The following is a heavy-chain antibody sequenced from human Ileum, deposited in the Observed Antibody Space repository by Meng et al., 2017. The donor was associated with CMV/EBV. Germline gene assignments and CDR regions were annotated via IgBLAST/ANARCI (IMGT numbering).Heavy chain of an antibody. V-gene: IGHV4-39*07. J-gene: IGHJ4*02. Sequence: GSLRLSCTVSGGSISSSSYYWGWIRQPPGKGLEWIGSIYYSGSTYYNPSLKSRVTISVDTSKNQFSLKLSSVTAADTAVYYCASRRKRGGGLDYWGQGTRVTGYS. CDR3: ASRRKRGGGLDY. D-gene: IGHD3-10*01. CDR1: GGSISSSSYY. CDR2: IYYSGST.